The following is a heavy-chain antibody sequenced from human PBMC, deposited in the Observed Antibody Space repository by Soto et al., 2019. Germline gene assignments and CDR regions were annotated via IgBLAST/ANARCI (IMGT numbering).Heavy chain of an antibody. V-gene: IGHV5-51*01. CDR3: ASHRSSYYNYYGMDV. D-gene: IGHD1-26*01. CDR2: ISPGDSDT. J-gene: IGHJ6*02. Sequence: LGESLKISCKGSGYSFTRYWIAWVRQMPGKGLEWMGIISPGDSDTRYSPAFQGQVTISVDKSISTAYLQWRSLKASDTAMYYCASHRSSYYNYYGMDVWGQGTTVTVSS. CDR1: GYSFTRYW.